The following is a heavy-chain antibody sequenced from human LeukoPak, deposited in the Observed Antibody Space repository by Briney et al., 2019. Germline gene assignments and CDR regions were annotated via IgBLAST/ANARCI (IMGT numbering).Heavy chain of an antibody. J-gene: IGHJ6*03. CDR2: INHSGST. Sequence: SETLSLTCAVYGGSFSGYYWSRIRQPPGKGLEWIGEINHSGSTNYNPSLKSRVTISVDTSKNQFSLKLSSVTAADTAVYYRARAYGSGSYYNWKSYYYMDVWGKGTTVTVSS. V-gene: IGHV4-34*01. CDR1: GGSFSGYY. CDR3: ARAYGSGSYYNWKSYYYMDV. D-gene: IGHD3-10*01.